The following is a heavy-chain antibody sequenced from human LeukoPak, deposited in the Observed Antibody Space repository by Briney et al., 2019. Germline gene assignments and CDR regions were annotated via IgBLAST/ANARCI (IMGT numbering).Heavy chain of an antibody. D-gene: IGHD3-22*01. Sequence: PSETLSLTCAVYGGSFSGYYWSWIRQPPGKGLEWIGEINHSGSTNYNPSLKSRVTISVDTSKNQFSLKLSSVTAADTAVYYCARASSGYYWGLDYWGQGTLVTVSS. V-gene: IGHV4-34*01. J-gene: IGHJ4*02. CDR1: GGSFSGYY. CDR3: ARASSGYYWGLDY. CDR2: INHSGST.